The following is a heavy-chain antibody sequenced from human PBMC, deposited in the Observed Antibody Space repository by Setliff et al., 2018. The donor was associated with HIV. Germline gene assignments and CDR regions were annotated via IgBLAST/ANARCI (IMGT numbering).Heavy chain of an antibody. Sequence: SETLSLTCTVSGDSLSSTGDHWGWIRQPPGRGLEWIGNVYSSGSTYYNPSLKSRVTISVDTSKNQFSLKLSSVTAADTAVYYCARLKSGSLGGYVDYWGQGTLVTVSS. CDR2: VYSSGST. CDR1: GDSLSSTGDH. V-gene: IGHV4-39*07. D-gene: IGHD3-16*01. CDR3: ARLKSGSLGGYVDY. J-gene: IGHJ4*02.